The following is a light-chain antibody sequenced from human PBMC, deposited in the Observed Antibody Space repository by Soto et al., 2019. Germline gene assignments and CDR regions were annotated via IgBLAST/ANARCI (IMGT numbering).Light chain of an antibody. CDR3: QVWDSSSDHVV. CDR2: DDS. Sequence: SYELTQPPSVSVAPGQTARMTCGGSDIGSKSVHWYQQKPGQAPVLVVYDDSDRPSGIPERFSGSNSGNTATLTISRVEAGDGADYYCQVWDSSSDHVVFGGGTKLTVL. V-gene: IGLV3-21*02. CDR1: DIGSKS. J-gene: IGLJ2*01.